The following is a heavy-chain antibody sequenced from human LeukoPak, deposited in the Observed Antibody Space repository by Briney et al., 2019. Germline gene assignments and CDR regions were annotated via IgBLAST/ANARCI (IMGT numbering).Heavy chain of an antibody. J-gene: IGHJ4*02. CDR1: GFNFSAYY. V-gene: IGHV3-11*01. D-gene: IGHD2-21*01. CDR3: ARAPRDCADECYTGYCDN. CDR2: ISGKGTTK. Sequence: GGSLRLSCATSGFNFSAYYMNWIRQAPGKGLEWVSSISGKGTTKSYADSVKGRFTASRDNTERTVSLQMNSLRDEDTALYYCARAPRDCADECYTGYCDNWGQGTLVTVSS.